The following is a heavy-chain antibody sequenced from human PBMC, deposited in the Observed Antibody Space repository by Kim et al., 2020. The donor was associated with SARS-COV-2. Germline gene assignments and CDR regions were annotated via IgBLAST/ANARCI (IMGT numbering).Heavy chain of an antibody. Sequence: GGSLRLSCAASGFTFSSYSMNWVRQAPGKGLEWVSSISSSSSYIYYADSVKGRFTISRDNAKNSLYLQMNSLRAEDTAVYYCARDGPVLGYFDWLQAPYYYYGMDVWGQGTTVTVSS. CDR1: GFTFSSYS. V-gene: IGHV3-21*01. CDR2: ISSSSSYI. D-gene: IGHD3-9*01. J-gene: IGHJ6*02. CDR3: ARDGPVLGYFDWLQAPYYYYGMDV.